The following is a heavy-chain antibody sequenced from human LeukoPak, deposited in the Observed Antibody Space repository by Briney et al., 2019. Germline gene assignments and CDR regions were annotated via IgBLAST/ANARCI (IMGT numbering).Heavy chain of an antibody. V-gene: IGHV1-46*01. D-gene: IGHD2-21*02. CDR2: INPSGGNT. CDR1: GYTFTTHY. J-gene: IGHJ6*03. CDR3: ARGFYCGGGCSLNYYYYMDV. Sequence: ASVKVSCKASGYTFTTHYMHWVRQAPGQGLEWMGIINPSGGNTSYAQKFQGRVTMTRDMSTSTAYMELSSLRSEDTAVYYCARGFYCGGGCSLNYYYYMDVWGKGTTVTISS.